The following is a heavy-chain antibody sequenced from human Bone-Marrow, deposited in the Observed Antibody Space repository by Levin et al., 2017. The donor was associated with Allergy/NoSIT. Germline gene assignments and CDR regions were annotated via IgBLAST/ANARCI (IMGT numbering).Heavy chain of an antibody. CDR1: GGSFSGYY. D-gene: IGHD2-21*01. CDR2: INHSGST. J-gene: IGHJ5*02. Sequence: SQTLSLTCAVYGGSFSGYYWSWIRQPPGKGLEWIGEINHSGSTNYNPSLKSRVTISVDTSKNQFSLKLSSVTAADTAVYYCARGTLLWRNKKGWFDPWGQGTLVTVSS. V-gene: IGHV4-34*01. CDR3: ARGTLLWRNKKGWFDP.